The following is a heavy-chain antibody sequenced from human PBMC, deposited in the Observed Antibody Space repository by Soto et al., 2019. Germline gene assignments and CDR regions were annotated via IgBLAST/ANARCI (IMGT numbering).Heavy chain of an antibody. CDR3: VKWNTCTFDIEPFTRXYL. V-gene: IGHV3-23*01. J-gene: IGHJ6*02. Sequence: WGSLRLSCVGSGCTFSDSVMAWVRQAPGKGLEWLSLMSCDGRTRYALSVTGRFTISRDNSKNTLYLQMRSLRAEHAAAYYCVKWNTCTFDIEPFTRXYLWGQGTKVTXS. D-gene: IGHD2-15*01. CDR1: GCTFSDSV. CDR2: MSCDGRT.